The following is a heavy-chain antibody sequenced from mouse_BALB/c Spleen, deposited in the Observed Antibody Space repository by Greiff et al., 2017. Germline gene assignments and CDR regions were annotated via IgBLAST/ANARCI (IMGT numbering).Heavy chain of an antibody. CDR3: ARRSTMITKGAMDY. Sequence: EVKLVESGGGLVKPGGSLKLSCAASGFTFSSYAMSWVRQTPEKRPEWVASISSGGSTYYPDSVKGRFTISRDNARNTLFLQMTSLRSEDTAMYYCARRSTMITKGAMDYWGQGTSVTVSS. CDR1: GFTFSSYA. CDR2: ISSGGST. D-gene: IGHD2-4*01. J-gene: IGHJ4*01. V-gene: IGHV5-6-5*01.